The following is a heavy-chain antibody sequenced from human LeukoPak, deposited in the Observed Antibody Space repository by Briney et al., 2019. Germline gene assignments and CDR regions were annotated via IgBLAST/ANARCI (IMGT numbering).Heavy chain of an antibody. V-gene: IGHV4-31*03. CDR3: ATLVATTPYYYYGMDV. CDR1: GGSISSGGYY. J-gene: IGHJ6*04. CDR2: IYYSGST. Sequence: SQTLSLTCTVSGGSISSGGYYWSWIRRHPGKGLEWIGYIYYSGSTYYNPSLKSRVTISVDTSKNQFSLKLSSVTAADTAVYYCATLVATTPYYYYGMDVWGKGTTVTVSS. D-gene: IGHD5-12*01.